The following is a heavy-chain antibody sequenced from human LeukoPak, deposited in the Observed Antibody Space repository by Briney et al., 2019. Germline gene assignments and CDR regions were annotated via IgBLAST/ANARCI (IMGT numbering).Heavy chain of an antibody. D-gene: IGHD3-16*01. CDR2: IHASGNT. V-gene: IGHV4-4*07. Sequence: SETLSLTCTVSGGSISGYYWSWIRQPAGKGLEWIGRIHASGNTNYNPSLKSRVTISVDTSKSQFSLKLISVTAADTAVYYCARVRGDFETDWGQGTLVTVSS. CDR3: ARVRGDFETD. J-gene: IGHJ1*01. CDR1: GGSISGYY.